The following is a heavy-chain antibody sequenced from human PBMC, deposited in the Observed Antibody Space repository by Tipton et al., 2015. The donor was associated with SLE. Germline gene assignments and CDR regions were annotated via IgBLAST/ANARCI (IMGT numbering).Heavy chain of an antibody. V-gene: IGHV4-34*01. J-gene: IGHJ3*02. D-gene: IGHD5-12*01. CDR3: ASSLIVADAGDAFDI. CDR2: INHSGRT. Sequence: LRLSCAVYGGSFSGYYWSWIRQTPGKGLEWIGEINHSGRTNYNPSLKSRVTISVDTSKNQFSLKLSSVTAADTAVYYCASSLIVADAGDAFDIWGQGTMVTVSS. CDR1: GGSFSGYY.